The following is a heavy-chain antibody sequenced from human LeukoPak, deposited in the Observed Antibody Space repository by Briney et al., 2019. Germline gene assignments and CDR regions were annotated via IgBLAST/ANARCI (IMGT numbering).Heavy chain of an antibody. CDR1: GFTFSSYA. D-gene: IGHD2-2*01. CDR2: ISGSGSTT. J-gene: IGHJ4*02. V-gene: IGHV3-23*01. Sequence: GGSLRLSCAASGFTFSSYAMTWVRQAPGKGLEWVSGISGSGSTTYYADSVKGRFTISRDNSEDTLYLQMNSLRAEDTAVYYCAKVDIVVVPAAFDYWGQGTLVTVSS. CDR3: AKVDIVVVPAAFDY.